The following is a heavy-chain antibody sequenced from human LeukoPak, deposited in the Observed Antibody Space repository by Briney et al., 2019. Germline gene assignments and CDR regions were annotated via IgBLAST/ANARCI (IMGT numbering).Heavy chain of an antibody. CDR3: ANYGGNSATSFHI. CDR2: IKQDGSEK. J-gene: IGHJ3*02. CDR1: GFTFSNAW. D-gene: IGHD4-23*01. Sequence: PGGSLRLSCAASGFTFSNAWMSWVRQAPGKGLEWVANIKQDGSEKSFVDSVKGRFTISRDNARNSLYLQMNSLRAEDTAVYYCANYGGNSATSFHIWGQGTMVTVSS. V-gene: IGHV3-7*05.